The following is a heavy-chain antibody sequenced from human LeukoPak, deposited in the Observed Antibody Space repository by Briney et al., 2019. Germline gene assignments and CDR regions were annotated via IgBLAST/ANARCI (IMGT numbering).Heavy chain of an antibody. V-gene: IGHV4-59*08. Sequence: SETLSLTCTVSGGSISSYYWSWIRQPPGKGLVWIGYICYSGSTNYNPSLKSRVTISVDTSKNQFSLKLSSVTAADTAVYYCARAPYDSGGYYDYYFDYWGQGTLVTVSS. D-gene: IGHD3-22*01. CDR2: ICYSGST. CDR3: ARAPYDSGGYYDYYFDY. J-gene: IGHJ4*02. CDR1: GGSISSYY.